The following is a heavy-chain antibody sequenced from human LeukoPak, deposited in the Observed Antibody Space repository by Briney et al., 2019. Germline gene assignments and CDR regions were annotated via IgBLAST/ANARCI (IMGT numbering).Heavy chain of an antibody. CDR1: GYTFTGYY. CDR2: INPNSGGT. V-gene: IGHV1-2*02. D-gene: IGHD3-9*01. Sequence: ASVKVSCKASGYTFTGYYMHWVRQAPGQGLEWMGWINPNSGGTNYAQKFQGRVTMTRDTSTSTAYMELRSLRSDDTAVYYCASSRYFDWLFDYWGQGTLVTVSS. J-gene: IGHJ4*02. CDR3: ASSRYFDWLFDY.